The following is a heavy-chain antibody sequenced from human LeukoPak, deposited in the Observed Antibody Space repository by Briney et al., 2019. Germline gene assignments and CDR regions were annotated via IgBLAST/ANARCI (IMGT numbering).Heavy chain of an antibody. CDR3: ARDSSSFPSYFDY. J-gene: IGHJ4*02. CDR2: LYSDGST. D-gene: IGHD2/OR15-2a*01. Sequence: GGSLRLSCVASGFSVSSNYMSWVRQAPGKGLEWVSLLYSDGSTFYADSVKGRFTISRDNSKNTLYLQMNRLRAEDTAVYYCARDSSSFPSYFDYWGQGTLVTVSS. V-gene: IGHV3-53*01. CDR1: GFSVSSNY.